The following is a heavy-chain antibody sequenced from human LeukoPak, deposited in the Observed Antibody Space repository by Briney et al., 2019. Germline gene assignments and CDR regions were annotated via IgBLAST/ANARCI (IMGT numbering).Heavy chain of an antibody. J-gene: IGHJ6*02. Sequence: SETLSLTCTVSGGSISSHYWSWIRQPPGKGLEWIGYIYYSGSTNYNPSLKSRVTISVDTSKNQFSLKLSSVTAADTAVYYCARVVEDSSGYYISYSMDVWGQGTTVTVSS. CDR3: ARVVEDSSGYYISYSMDV. CDR2: IYYSGST. V-gene: IGHV4-59*11. CDR1: GGSISSHY. D-gene: IGHD3-22*01.